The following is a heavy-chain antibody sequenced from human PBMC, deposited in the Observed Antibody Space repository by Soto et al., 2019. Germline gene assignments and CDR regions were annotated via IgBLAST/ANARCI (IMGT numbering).Heavy chain of an antibody. CDR3: ARDRTLRYFDWLLSPYGMDV. CDR1: GDSVSSNSAA. V-gene: IGHV6-1*01. D-gene: IGHD3-9*01. Sequence: KQSQTLSLTCAISGDSVSSNSAAWNWIRQSPSRGLEWLGRTYYRSKWYNDYAVSVKSRITINPDTSKNQFSLQLNSVTPEDTAVYYCARDRTLRYFDWLLSPYGMDVWGQGTTVTVSS. J-gene: IGHJ6*02. CDR2: TYYRSKWYN.